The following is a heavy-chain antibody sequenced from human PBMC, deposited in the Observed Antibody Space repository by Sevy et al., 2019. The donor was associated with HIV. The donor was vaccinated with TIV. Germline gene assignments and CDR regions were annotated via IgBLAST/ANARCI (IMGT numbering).Heavy chain of an antibody. CDR2: TSYDGKNE. D-gene: IGHD6-13*01. V-gene: IGHV3-30*18. CDR3: AKDRSGSWSVDY. Sequence: GSLRLSCAGSGFTFYNYGIHWVRQAPGKGLEWVTMTSYDGKNENYADSVKGRFTISRDNSKNTVYLQMNSLRPDDTAIYYCAKDRSGSWSVDYWGQGTLVTVSS. J-gene: IGHJ4*02. CDR1: GFTFYNYG.